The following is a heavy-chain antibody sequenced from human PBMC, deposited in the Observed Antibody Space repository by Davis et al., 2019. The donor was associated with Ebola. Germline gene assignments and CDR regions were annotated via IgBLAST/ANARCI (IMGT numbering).Heavy chain of an antibody. CDR2: ISGSGGST. CDR1: GFTFSSYA. J-gene: IGHJ6*02. CDR3: ARGGAHSYCSSTSCYLDYYYGMDV. Sequence: GESLKISCAASGFTFSSYAMSWVRQAPGKGLEWVSAISGSGGSTYYADSVKGRFTISRDNAKNSLYLQMNSLRAEDTAVYYCARGGAHSYCSSTSCYLDYYYGMDVWGQGTTVTVSS. D-gene: IGHD2-2*01. V-gene: IGHV3-23*01.